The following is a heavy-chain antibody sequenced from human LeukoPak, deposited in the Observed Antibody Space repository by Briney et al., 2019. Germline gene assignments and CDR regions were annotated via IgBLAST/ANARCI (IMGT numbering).Heavy chain of an antibody. CDR3: ARGGIAAAGSFDY. V-gene: IGHV1-69*01. CDR2: IIPIFGTA. CDR1: GGTFSGYA. J-gene: IGHJ4*02. D-gene: IGHD6-13*01. Sequence: SVKVSCKASGGTFSGYAISWVRQAPGQGLEWMGGIIPIFGTANYAQKFQGRVTITADESTSTAYMELSSLRSEDTAVYYCARGGIAAAGSFDYWGQGTLVTVSS.